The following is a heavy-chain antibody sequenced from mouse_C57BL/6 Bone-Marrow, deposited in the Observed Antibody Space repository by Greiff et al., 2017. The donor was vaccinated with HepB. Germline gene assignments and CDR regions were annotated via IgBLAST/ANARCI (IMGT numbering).Heavy chain of an antibody. CDR3: ARFDYDYDGAMDY. J-gene: IGHJ4*01. Sequence: QVQLQQPGAELVKPGASVKMSCKASGYTFTSYWITWVKQRPGQGLEWIGDIYPGSGSTNYNEKFKSKATLTVDTSSSTAYMQLSSLTSEDSAVYYCARFDYDYDGAMDYWGQGTSVTVSS. V-gene: IGHV1-55*01. CDR2: IYPGSGST. CDR1: GYTFTSYW. D-gene: IGHD2-4*01.